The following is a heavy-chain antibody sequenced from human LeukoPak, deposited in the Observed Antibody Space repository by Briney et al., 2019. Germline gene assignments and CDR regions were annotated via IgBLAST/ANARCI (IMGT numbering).Heavy chain of an antibody. Sequence: RASVKVSCKASGYTFTSYGISWVRQAPGQGLEWMGWISAYNGNTNYAQKLQGRVTMTTDTSTSTAYMELRSLRSDDTAVYYCARDYCTNGVCSLFDHWGQGTLVTVSS. D-gene: IGHD2-8*01. CDR3: ARDYCTNGVCSLFDH. CDR2: ISAYNGNT. CDR1: GYTFTSYG. J-gene: IGHJ4*02. V-gene: IGHV1-18*01.